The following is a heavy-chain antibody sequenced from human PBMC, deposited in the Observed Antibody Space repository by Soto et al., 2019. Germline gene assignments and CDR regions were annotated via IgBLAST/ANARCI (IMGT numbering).Heavy chain of an antibody. J-gene: IGHJ3*02. CDR1: GFTFSSYS. V-gene: IGHV3-21*01. CDR2: ISSSSSYI. CDR3: ARDQFDSSGYYYHLDVFDI. D-gene: IGHD3-22*01. Sequence: GGSLRLSCAASGFTFSSYSMNWVRQAPGKGLEWVSSISSSSSYIYYADSVKGRFTISRDNAKNSLYLQMNSLRAEDTAVYYCARDQFDSSGYYYHLDVFDIWGQGTMVTVSS.